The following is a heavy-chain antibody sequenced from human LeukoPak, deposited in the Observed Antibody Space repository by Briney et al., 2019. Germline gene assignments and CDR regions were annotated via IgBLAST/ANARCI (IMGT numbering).Heavy chain of an antibody. D-gene: IGHD2-15*01. CDR1: GFIFNTYV. V-gene: IGHV3-30*02. J-gene: IGHJ3*02. Sequence: GGSLRLSCAASGFIFNTYVMHWVRQAPGKGLEWLAFIRYGGSNKNYADSVKGRFTISRDNTKNSLYLQMNSLRAEDTAVYYCAKDGGSDPDSFDIWGQGTMVTVSS. CDR2: IRYGGSNK. CDR3: AKDGGSDPDSFDI.